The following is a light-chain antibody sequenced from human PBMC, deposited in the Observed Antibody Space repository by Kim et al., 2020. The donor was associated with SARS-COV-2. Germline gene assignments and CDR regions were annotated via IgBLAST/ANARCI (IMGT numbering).Light chain of an antibody. CDR2: VTS. J-gene: IGKJ2*01. CDR3: QQTYIIPYT. V-gene: IGKV1-39*01. CDR1: QFINRY. Sequence: IQMTQSPSSLSASVGDRVNITCRTSQFINRYLNWYRQKPGKAPELLIYVTSTLQSGVPSRFSGSGSGTDFTLTISSLQPVDFATYTCQQTYIIPYTFGRRTKMDIK.